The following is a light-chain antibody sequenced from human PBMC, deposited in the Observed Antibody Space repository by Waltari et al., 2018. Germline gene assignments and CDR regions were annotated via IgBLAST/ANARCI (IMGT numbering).Light chain of an antibody. V-gene: IGLV2-14*03. Sequence: QSALTQPASVSGSPGQSITIPCTGTSSDVGGYNYVSWYQQHPDKAPKLMIFDVNNRPSGGSNRFSGSKSGNTASLTISGLQAEDEADYYCSAYISSSTLELFGGGTRLTVL. CDR3: SAYISSSTLEL. CDR2: DVN. CDR1: SSDVGGYNY. J-gene: IGLJ2*01.